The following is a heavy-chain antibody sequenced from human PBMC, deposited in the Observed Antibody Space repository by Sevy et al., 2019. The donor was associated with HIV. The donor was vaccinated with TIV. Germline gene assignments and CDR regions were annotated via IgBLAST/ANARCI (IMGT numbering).Heavy chain of an antibody. D-gene: IGHD2-15*01. J-gene: IGHJ6*02. V-gene: IGHV3-48*01. CDR1: GFTFSSYN. CDR2: ISSGGHTI. CDR3: AIDGGYSDYGMDV. Sequence: GGSLRLSCAASGFTFSSYNMNWVRQAPGKGLECISFISSGGHTIYYADSVKGRFTISRDSAKNSVYLQMNSLRVEDTAVYYCAIDGGYSDYGMDVWGQGTTVTVSS.